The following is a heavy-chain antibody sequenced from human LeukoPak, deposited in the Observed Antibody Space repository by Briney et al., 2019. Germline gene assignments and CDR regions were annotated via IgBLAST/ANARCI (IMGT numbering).Heavy chain of an antibody. CDR1: GYTFTGYY. D-gene: IGHD6-13*01. Sequence: ASVKVSCKASGYTFTGYYMHWVRQAPGQGLEWMGWINPNSGGTNYAQKFQGRVTITRDTSISTAYMELSRLRSDDTAVYYCARPFSSSYYYYYMDVWGKGTTVTVSS. J-gene: IGHJ6*03. CDR2: INPNSGGT. V-gene: IGHV1-2*02. CDR3: ARPFSSSYYYYYMDV.